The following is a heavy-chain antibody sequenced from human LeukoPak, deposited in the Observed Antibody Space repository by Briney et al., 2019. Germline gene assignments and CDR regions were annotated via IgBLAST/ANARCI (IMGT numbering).Heavy chain of an antibody. Sequence: ASVKVSCTASGYTFTGYYMHWVRQAPGQGLEWMGRINPNSGGTNYAQKFQGRVTMTRDTSISTAYMELSRLRSDDTAVYYCARDYATMVRGVSLIGYWGQGTLVTVSS. D-gene: IGHD3-10*01. V-gene: IGHV1-2*06. CDR1: GYTFTGYY. J-gene: IGHJ4*02. CDR2: INPNSGGT. CDR3: ARDYATMVRGVSLIGY.